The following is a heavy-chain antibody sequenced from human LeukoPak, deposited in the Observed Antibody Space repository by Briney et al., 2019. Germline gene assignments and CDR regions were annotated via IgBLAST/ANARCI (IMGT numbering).Heavy chain of an antibody. D-gene: IGHD3-22*01. V-gene: IGHV4-30-4*01. CDR3: ARVRPMIVVVDY. CDR1: GGSISSYY. CDR2: IYYSGST. Sequence: SETLSLTCTVSGGSISSYYWSWIRQPPGKGLEWIGYIYYSGSTYYNPPLKSRVTISVDTSKNQFSLKLSSVTAADTAVYYCARVRPMIVVVDYWGQGTLVTVSS. J-gene: IGHJ4*02.